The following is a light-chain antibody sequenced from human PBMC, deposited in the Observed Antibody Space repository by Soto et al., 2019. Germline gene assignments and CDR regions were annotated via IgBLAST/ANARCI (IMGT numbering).Light chain of an antibody. Sequence: DIQMTQSPSTLSASVGDRVSITCRASQSISSWLAWYQQKPGKAPKLLIYKASSLESGVPSRFSGSGSGTVFTLTISSLQTDDFATYFCQQYNSYSPLTFGGGTKVEIK. CDR3: QQYNSYSPLT. CDR1: QSISSW. CDR2: KAS. J-gene: IGKJ4*01. V-gene: IGKV1-5*03.